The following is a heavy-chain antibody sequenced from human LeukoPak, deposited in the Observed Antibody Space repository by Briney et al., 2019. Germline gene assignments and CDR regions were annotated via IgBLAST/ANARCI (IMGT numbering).Heavy chain of an antibody. CDR1: GFIFDNYA. CDR2: ISGDGGST. Sequence: GGSLRPSCAAPGFIFDNYALHWVRQAPGKGLEWVSPISGDGGSTFYADSVRGRFTISRDNTRKSLSLQMSSLRSEDTALYYCARESETSGWYDYWGQGTLVTVSS. CDR3: ARESETSGWYDY. D-gene: IGHD6-19*01. J-gene: IGHJ4*02. V-gene: IGHV3-43*02.